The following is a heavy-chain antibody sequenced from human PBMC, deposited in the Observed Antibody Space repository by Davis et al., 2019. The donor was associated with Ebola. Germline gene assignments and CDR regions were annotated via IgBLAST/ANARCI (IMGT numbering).Heavy chain of an antibody. CDR2: ISWNSGSI. Sequence: SLKIPCAASGFTFDAYAIHSVRQAPGTGLEWVSGISWNSGSIGYADSVKGRFTISRDNAKNSLYLQMNSLRAEDTALYYCAKDTHVDIVATIDYWGQGTLVTVSS. V-gene: IGHV3-9*01. CDR1: GFTFDAYA. D-gene: IGHD5-12*01. CDR3: AKDTHVDIVATIDY. J-gene: IGHJ4*02.